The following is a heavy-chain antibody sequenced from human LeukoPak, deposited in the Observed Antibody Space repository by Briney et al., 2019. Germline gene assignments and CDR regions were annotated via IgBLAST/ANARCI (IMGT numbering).Heavy chain of an antibody. D-gene: IGHD3-9*01. CDR2: IYSGGST. J-gene: IGHJ4*02. CDR3: ARDRLHYDSLTGYPAY. Sequence: PGGSLRLSCAASGFTVSSNYMSWVRQAPEKGLEWVSVIYSGGSTHYADSVEGRFTISRDNSKNTLYLQMNSLRAEDTAVYYCARDRLHYDSLTGYPAYWGQGTLVTVSS. CDR1: GFTVSSNY. V-gene: IGHV3-66*01.